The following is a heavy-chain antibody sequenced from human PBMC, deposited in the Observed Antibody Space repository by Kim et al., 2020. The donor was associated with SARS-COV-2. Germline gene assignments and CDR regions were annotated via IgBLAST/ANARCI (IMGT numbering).Heavy chain of an antibody. CDR2: IYYSGST. D-gene: IGHD6-6*01. J-gene: IGHJ4*02. V-gene: IGHV4-31*03. Sequence: SETLSLTCTVSGGSISSGGYYWSWIRQHPGKGLEWIGYIYYSGSTYYNPSLKSRVTISVDTSKNQFSLKLSSVTAADTAVYYCARRGSSSSFDYWGQGTLVTVSS. CDR1: GGSISSGGYY. CDR3: ARRGSSSSFDY.